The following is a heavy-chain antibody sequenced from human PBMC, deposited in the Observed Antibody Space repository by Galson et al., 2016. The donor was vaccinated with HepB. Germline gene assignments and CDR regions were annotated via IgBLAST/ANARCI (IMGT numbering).Heavy chain of an antibody. CDR1: GFIFSNAW. V-gene: IGHV3-15*01. CDR2: IKSKTYGGTR. J-gene: IGHJ3*02. D-gene: IGHD3-3*01. Sequence: SLRLSCAASGFIFSNAWMSWVRQAPGKGLEWVGRIKSKTYGGTRDYAAPVKGRFSISRDDSRNTLYLQMDSLKTEDTAVYYCVTGVSSALNEPLRFLEWLNNDEIDIWGQGTMVTVS. CDR3: VTGVSSALNEPLRFLEWLNNDEIDI.